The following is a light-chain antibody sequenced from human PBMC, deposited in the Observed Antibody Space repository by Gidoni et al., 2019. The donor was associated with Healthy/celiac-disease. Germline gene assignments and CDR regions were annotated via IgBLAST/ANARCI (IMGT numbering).Light chain of an antibody. CDR3: QQRSNSFT. V-gene: IGKV3-11*01. Sequence: IVLTQSPATLSLSPGERATLSCRASQSVSSYLAWYQQKPGQAPRLLIYDASNSATGIPARFSGSGSGTDFTLTISSLEPEDFAVYYCQQRSNSFTFGPGTKVDIK. CDR1: QSVSSY. J-gene: IGKJ3*01. CDR2: DAS.